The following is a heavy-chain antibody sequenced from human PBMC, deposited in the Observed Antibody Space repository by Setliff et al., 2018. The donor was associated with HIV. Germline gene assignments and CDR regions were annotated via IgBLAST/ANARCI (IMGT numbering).Heavy chain of an antibody. J-gene: IGHJ4*02. Sequence: ASVKVSCKASGGTFDSHAISWVRQAPGQGFEWMGGIIPFLGTANYAQKFQGRVTITADESTSTAYMELSSLRSEDTAVYYCARATEAGTIDYWGQGTRVTVSS. CDR2: IIPFLGTA. D-gene: IGHD1-1*01. CDR3: ARATEAGTIDY. CDR1: GGTFDSHA. V-gene: IGHV1-69*13.